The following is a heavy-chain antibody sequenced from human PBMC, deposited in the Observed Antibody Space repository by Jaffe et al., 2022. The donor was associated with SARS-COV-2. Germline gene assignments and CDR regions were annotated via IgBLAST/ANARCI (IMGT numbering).Heavy chain of an antibody. D-gene: IGHD6-13*01. CDR1: GFSLSTSGVG. V-gene: IGHV2-5*01. J-gene: IGHJ1*01. Sequence: QITLKESGPTLVKPTQTLTLTCTFSGFSLSTSGVGVGWIRQPPGKALEWLALIYWNDDKRYSPSLKSRLTITKDTSKNQVVLTMTNMDPVDTATYYCAHSLAAAGTESEYFQHWGQGTLVTVSS. CDR3: AHSLAAAGTESEYFQH. CDR2: IYWNDDK.